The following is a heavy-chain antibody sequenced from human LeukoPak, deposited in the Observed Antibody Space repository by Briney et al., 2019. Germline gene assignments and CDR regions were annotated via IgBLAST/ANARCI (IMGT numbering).Heavy chain of an antibody. V-gene: IGHV3-48*01. D-gene: IGHD3-10*01. J-gene: IGHJ5*02. Sequence: PGGSLRLSCAASGFTFSSYSMLWVRQAPGKGLEWVSYISSSSSTIYYADSVKGRFTISRDNAKNSLYLQMNTLRAEDTAVYYCARGGHRRYYYTSGSAFDPWGQGTLVTVSS. CDR1: GFTFSSYS. CDR2: ISSSSSTI. CDR3: ARGGHRRYYYTSGSAFDP.